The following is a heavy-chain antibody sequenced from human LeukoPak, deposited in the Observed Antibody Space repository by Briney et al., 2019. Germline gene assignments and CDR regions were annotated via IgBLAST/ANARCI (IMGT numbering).Heavy chain of an antibody. CDR3: ARDGRYYYDSSGPLDY. J-gene: IGHJ4*02. D-gene: IGHD3-22*01. CDR1: GGSISSSSYY. CDR2: IYYSGST. Sequence: SETLSLTCTVSGGSISSSSYYWGWIRQPPGKGLEWIGSIYYSGSTYYNPSLKSRVTISVDTSKNQFSLRLSSVTAADTAVYYCARDGRYYYDSSGPLDYWGQGTLVTVSS. V-gene: IGHV4-39*07.